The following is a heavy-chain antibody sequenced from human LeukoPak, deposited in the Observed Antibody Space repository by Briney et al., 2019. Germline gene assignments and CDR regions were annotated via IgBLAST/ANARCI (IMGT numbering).Heavy chain of an antibody. Sequence: GGSLRLSCAASGFTFSEYYMSWIRQAPGKGLEWVSDISSSGDIVSYADSVKGRFTVSRDNAKSSLYLQMNSLRAEDTAVYYCARETVAGTFDYWGQGTLVTVSS. CDR3: ARETVAGTFDY. CDR1: GFTFSEYY. J-gene: IGHJ4*02. CDR2: ISSSGDIV. D-gene: IGHD6-19*01. V-gene: IGHV3-11*01.